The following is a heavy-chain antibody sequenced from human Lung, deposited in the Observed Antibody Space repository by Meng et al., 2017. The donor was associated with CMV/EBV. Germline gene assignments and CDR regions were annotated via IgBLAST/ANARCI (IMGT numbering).Heavy chain of an antibody. CDR3: ARAQKSALITGMGV. CDR1: GFTFDDYT. Sequence: SLKISCAASGFTFDDYTMYWVRQTPGKGLEWVSAISWNSAIRDYAGSVKGRFIISRDNAKKTLYLQMNTLRIEDTALYYCARAQKSALITGMGVWGQGTXVTVSS. V-gene: IGHV3-9*01. CDR2: ISWNSAIR. J-gene: IGHJ6*02. D-gene: IGHD3-16*01.